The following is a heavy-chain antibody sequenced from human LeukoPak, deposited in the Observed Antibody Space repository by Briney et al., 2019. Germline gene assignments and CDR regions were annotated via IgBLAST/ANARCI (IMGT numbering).Heavy chain of an antibody. CDR3: ARSDLGTITAGPFN. Sequence: EASVKVSCKASGYTFTSYYMHWVRQAPGQGLEWMGIIDPSGGSTSYAQNFQGRVTMTIDTSTSTAYMDLRSLRSDDTAIYFCARSDLGTITAGPFNWGQGTLVAVSS. CDR1: GYTFTSYY. CDR2: IDPSGGST. D-gene: IGHD5-24*01. V-gene: IGHV1-46*01. J-gene: IGHJ4*02.